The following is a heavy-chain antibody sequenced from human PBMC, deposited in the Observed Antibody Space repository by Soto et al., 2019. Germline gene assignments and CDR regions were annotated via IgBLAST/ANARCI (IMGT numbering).Heavy chain of an antibody. D-gene: IGHD3-10*01. CDR1: GGSMTSYY. CDR3: ARRIIALEIFDY. J-gene: IGHJ4*02. V-gene: IGHV4-59*08. CDR2: IYYTRNT. Sequence: PSETLSLTCTVSGGSMTSYYWSWIRQPPGKGLEWIGFIYYTRNTKYNASLKSRVTISVDTSKNLFSLKLKSVTAADTAVYYCARRIIALEIFDYWGQGTGVTVAS.